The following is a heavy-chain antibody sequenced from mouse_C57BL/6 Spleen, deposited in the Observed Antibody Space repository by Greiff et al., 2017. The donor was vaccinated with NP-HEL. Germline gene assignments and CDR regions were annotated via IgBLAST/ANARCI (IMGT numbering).Heavy chain of an antibody. CDR2: IYPSDSET. CDR3: ARRRSLYDGYYGGFAY. Sequence: VQLQQPGAELVRPGSSVKLSCKASGYTFTSYWMDWVKQRPGQGLEWIGNIYPSDSETHYNQKFKDKATLTVDKSSSTAYMQLSSLTSDDSAVYYCARRRSLYDGYYGGFAYWGQGTLVTVSA. V-gene: IGHV1-61*01. D-gene: IGHD2-3*01. J-gene: IGHJ3*01. CDR1: GYTFTSYW.